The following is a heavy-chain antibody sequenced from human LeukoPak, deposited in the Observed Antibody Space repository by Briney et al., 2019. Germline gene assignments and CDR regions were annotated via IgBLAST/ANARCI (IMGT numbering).Heavy chain of an antibody. D-gene: IGHD2-2*01. CDR1: GLPFRSCA. J-gene: IGHJ4*02. V-gene: IGHV3-23*01. Sequence: GSLSLSCAASGLPFRSCAMSWVRQAPGKGLEWVSGISGSGDRTYYADSVKGRFTISRDNSKNTLYLQMNTLRAEDTAVYYCAKDFTVVVPTAVALFDYWGQGTLVTVSS. CDR2: ISGSGDRT. CDR3: AKDFTVVVPTAVALFDY.